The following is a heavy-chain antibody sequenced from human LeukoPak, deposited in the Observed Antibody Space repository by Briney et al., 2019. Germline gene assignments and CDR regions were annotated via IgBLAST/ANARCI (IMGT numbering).Heavy chain of an antibody. J-gene: IGHJ5*02. Sequence: SQTLSLTCTVSGGSISSGGYYWSWIRQHPGKGLEWIGYIYSSGSTYYNPSLKSRVTISVDTSKNQFSLKLSSVTAADTAVYHCARSSTALGWFDPWGQGTLVTVSS. V-gene: IGHV4-31*03. D-gene: IGHD1-1*01. CDR2: IYSSGST. CDR3: ARSSTALGWFDP. CDR1: GGSISSGGYY.